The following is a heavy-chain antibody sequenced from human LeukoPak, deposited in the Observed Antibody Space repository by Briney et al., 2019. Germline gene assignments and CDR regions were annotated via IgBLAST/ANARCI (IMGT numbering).Heavy chain of an antibody. V-gene: IGHV3-30*02. CDR2: IGYTGTDT. CDR1: VFTFSSFG. J-gene: IGHJ4*02. D-gene: IGHD2-8*02. CDR3: ARDLTERKYYIAY. Sequence: GGSLRLSCAASVFTFSSFGMHWVRQAPGEGLEWVAYIGYTGTDTYYADSVKGRFTISRDNSKNTVHLQVNSLRAADTALYSCARDLTERKYYIAYWGQGTLVTVSS.